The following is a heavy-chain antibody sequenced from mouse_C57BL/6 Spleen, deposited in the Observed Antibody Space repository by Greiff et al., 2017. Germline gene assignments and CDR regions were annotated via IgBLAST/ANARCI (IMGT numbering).Heavy chain of an antibody. CDR2: IRSKSNNYAT. V-gene: IGHV10-1*01. Sequence: EVHLVESGGGLVQPKGSLKLSCAASGFSFNTYAMNWVRQAPGKGLEWVARIRSKSNNYATYYADSVKDRFTISRDDSESMLYLQMNNLKTEDTAMYYCVRRGVRDAMDYWGQGTSVTVSS. CDR3: VRRGVRDAMDY. D-gene: IGHD2-1*01. J-gene: IGHJ4*01. CDR1: GFSFNTYA.